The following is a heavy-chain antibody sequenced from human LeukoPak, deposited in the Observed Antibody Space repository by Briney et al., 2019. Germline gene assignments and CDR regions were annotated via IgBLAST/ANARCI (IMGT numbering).Heavy chain of an antibody. CDR1: GYTFTSYG. CDR3: ARDMGDPRHYYYGMDV. V-gene: IGHV1-18*01. CDR2: ISAYNGNT. Sequence: ASVKVSCKASGYTFTSYGISWVRQAPGQGLEWMGWISAYNGNTNFAQKFQGWVTMTRDTSISTAYMELSRLRSDDTAVYYCARDMGDPRHYYYGMDVWGQGTTVTVSS. D-gene: IGHD3-16*01. J-gene: IGHJ6*02.